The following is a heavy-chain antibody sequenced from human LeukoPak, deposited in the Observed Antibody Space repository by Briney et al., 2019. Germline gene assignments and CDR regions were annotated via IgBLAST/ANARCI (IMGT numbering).Heavy chain of an antibody. CDR2: IRYDGSNK. Sequence: GGSLRLSCAASGFTFSSYGMHWVRQAPGKGLEWVAFIRYDGSNKYYADSVKGRSTISRDNSKNTLYLQMNSLRAEDTAVYYCARDCVGSTSCSNDAFDIWGQGTMVTVSS. CDR1: GFTFSSYG. D-gene: IGHD2-2*01. J-gene: IGHJ3*02. V-gene: IGHV3-30*02. CDR3: ARDCVGSTSCSNDAFDI.